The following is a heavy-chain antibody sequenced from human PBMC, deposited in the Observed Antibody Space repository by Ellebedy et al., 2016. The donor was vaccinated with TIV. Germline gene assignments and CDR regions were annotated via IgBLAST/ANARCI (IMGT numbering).Heavy chain of an antibody. CDR3: ARVLRATSGMDV. D-gene: IGHD4/OR15-4a*01. J-gene: IGHJ6*02. V-gene: IGHV1-2*02. Sequence: ASVKVSCKTSGYTFTANYVHWVRQAPGQGLEWMGWINPDSGVTNFAQKFQGRVTMTRDTSVNTAYMQRSRLESGDTAMYYCARVLRATSGMDVWGQGTTVIVS. CDR1: GYTFTANY. CDR2: INPDSGVT.